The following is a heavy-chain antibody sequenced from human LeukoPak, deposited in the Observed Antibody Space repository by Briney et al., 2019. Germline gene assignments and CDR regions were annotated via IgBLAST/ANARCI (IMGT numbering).Heavy chain of an antibody. V-gene: IGHV3-23*01. CDR3: AEDFLTYYYDSSGYSRPPYFDY. D-gene: IGHD3-22*01. Sequence: GGSLRLSCAASGFTFSSYAMSWVRQAPGKGLEWVSAISGSGGSTYYADSVKGRFTISRDNSKNTLYLQMNSLRAEDTAVYYCAEDFLTYYYDSSGYSRPPYFDYWGQGTLVTVSS. J-gene: IGHJ4*02. CDR1: GFTFSSYA. CDR2: ISGSGGST.